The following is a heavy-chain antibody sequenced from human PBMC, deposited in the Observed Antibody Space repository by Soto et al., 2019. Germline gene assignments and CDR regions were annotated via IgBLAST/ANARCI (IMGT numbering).Heavy chain of an antibody. CDR2: PNPATGAA. J-gene: IGHJ3*02. CDR1: GYPVTAYY. Sequence: QLHLVQSGAVVKKPGASVTVSCSASGYPVTAYYMHWVRQAPGRGLEWMGGPNPATGAAKYTQTFQGRATLPGDPSASTVFREPSGLTSEDTAFFYCARGGGVGVAGSAAFDMWGQGTVVTGSS. D-gene: IGHD3-3*01. CDR3: ARGGGVGVAGSAAFDM. V-gene: IGHV1-2*02.